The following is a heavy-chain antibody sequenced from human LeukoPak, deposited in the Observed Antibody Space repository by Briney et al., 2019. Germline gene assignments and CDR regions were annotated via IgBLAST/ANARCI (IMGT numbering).Heavy chain of an antibody. D-gene: IGHD1-1*01. CDR1: GGSVSGGNYY. Sequence: SETLSLTCTVSGGSVSGGNYYCSWIRQSPGKGLEWIGYIHYGGSTVYNPSLKSRVTMSIDTSKNQFSLNLSSVTAADTAVYYCARTGSTGGYWGQGTLVTVSS. CDR2: IHYGGST. V-gene: IGHV4-61*01. J-gene: IGHJ4*02. CDR3: ARTGSTGGY.